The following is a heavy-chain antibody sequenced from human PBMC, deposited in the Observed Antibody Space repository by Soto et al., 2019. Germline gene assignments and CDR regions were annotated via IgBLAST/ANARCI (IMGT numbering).Heavy chain of an antibody. CDR2: IYTSGST. D-gene: IGHD1-26*01. CDR1: GDSMTKYY. V-gene: IGHV4-4*07. Sequence: PSETLSLTCTVSGDSMTKYYWSWIRQPAGKGLEWIGRIYTSGSTNYNPSLKSRVTMSIDTSNKHFSLSLKSVTAADTAVYYCGRTVGAAYYFDFWGQGALLTVSS. J-gene: IGHJ4*02. CDR3: GRTVGAAYYFDF.